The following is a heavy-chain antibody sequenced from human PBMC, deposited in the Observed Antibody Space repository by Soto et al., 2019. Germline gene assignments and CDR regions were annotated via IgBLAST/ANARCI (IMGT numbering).Heavy chain of an antibody. CDR3: ARVCGGDCHYGMDV. Sequence: QVQLQESAPGLVKPSQTLSLTCTVSGGSISSGGYYWTWIRQHPGKGLEWIGYIYYSGSTYYNPSLKSRVTMSVDTSKIQFSLKLSSVTAADTAVYYCARVCGGDCHYGMDVWGQGTTVTVSS. CDR1: GGSISSGGYY. V-gene: IGHV4-31*03. D-gene: IGHD2-21*02. J-gene: IGHJ6*02. CDR2: IYYSGST.